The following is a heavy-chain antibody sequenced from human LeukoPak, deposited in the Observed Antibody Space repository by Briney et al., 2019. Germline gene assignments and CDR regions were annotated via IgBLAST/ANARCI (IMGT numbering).Heavy chain of an antibody. CDR1: GYTFTAFY. CDR2: INPNSGGI. J-gene: IGHJ4*02. CDR3: ARLVLGSGSRGFDY. Sequence: ASVKVSCKASGYTFTAFYIHWVRQAPGQGLEWMGWINPNSGGINYAQKLQGRVTMTTDTSTSTAYMELRSLRSDDTAVFYCARLVLGSGSRGFDYWGQGTLVTVSS. V-gene: IGHV1-2*02. D-gene: IGHD3-10*01.